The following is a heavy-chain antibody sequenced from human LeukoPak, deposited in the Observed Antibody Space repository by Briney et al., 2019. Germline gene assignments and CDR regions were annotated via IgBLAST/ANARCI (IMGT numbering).Heavy chain of an antibody. Sequence: GRSLRLSCAASGFTFSSYAMHWVRQAPGKGLEWVAVISYDGSNKYYADSVKGRFTISRDNSKNTLYLQMDNLRAEDTALYYCAKDSGPDVLTGNNRKFDCWGQGTLLTVSS. CDR2: ISYDGSNK. V-gene: IGHV3-30*04. CDR1: GFTFSSYA. CDR3: AKDSGPDVLTGNNRKFDC. J-gene: IGHJ4*02. D-gene: IGHD2-8*02.